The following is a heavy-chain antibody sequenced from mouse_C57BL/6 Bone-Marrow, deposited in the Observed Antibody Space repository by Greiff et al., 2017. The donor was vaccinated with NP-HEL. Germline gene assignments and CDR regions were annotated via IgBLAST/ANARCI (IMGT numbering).Heavy chain of an antibody. CDR1: GYTFTSYW. Sequence: QVQLKQPGAELVRPGSSVKLSCKASGYTFTSYWMDWVKQRPGQGLEWIGNIYPSDSETHYNQKFKDKATLTVDKSSSTAYMQLSSLTSEDSAVYYCARSSVDYAMDYWGQGTSVTVSS. CDR2: IYPSDSET. D-gene: IGHD1-3*01. CDR3: ARSSVDYAMDY. J-gene: IGHJ4*01. V-gene: IGHV1-61*01.